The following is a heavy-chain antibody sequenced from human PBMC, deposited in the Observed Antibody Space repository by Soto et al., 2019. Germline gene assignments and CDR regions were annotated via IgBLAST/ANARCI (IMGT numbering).Heavy chain of an antibody. CDR3: ASHSGSSPEGRYYSGMDV. J-gene: IGHJ6*02. CDR2: IIPIFGTA. Sequence: QVQLVQSGAEVKKPGSSVKVSCKASGGTFSSYAISWVRQAPGQGLEWMGGIIPIFGTADYAQKFQGRVTITADESTSTAYMELSSLGSEDTAVDYCASHSGSSPEGRYYSGMDVWGQGTTVTVSS. V-gene: IGHV1-69*12. CDR1: GGTFSSYA. D-gene: IGHD1-26*01.